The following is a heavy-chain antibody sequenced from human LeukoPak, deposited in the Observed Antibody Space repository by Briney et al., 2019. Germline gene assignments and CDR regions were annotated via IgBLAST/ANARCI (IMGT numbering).Heavy chain of an antibody. CDR3: ARGTGSGWYDY. J-gene: IGHJ4*02. V-gene: IGHV3-74*01. CDR2: INTDGGNT. CDR1: GFTVSNSW. Sequence: GGSLRLSCAASGFTVSNSWMHCVRQAPGKGLVWVSRINTDGGNTFYADSVKGRFTISRDNAKNTLYLQMTTLRAEDTAVYFCARGTGSGWYDYWGQGILVTVSS. D-gene: IGHD6-19*01.